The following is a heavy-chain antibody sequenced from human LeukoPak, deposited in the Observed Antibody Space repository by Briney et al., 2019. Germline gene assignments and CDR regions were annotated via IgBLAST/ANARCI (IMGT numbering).Heavy chain of an antibody. Sequence: GASVTVSCKASGGTFSSYAISWVRQAPGQGLEWMGGIIPIFGTANYAQKFQGRVTITADESTSTAYMELSSLRSEDTAVYYCARTSRDGYLYYFDYWGQGTLVTVSS. CDR3: ARTSRDGYLYYFDY. CDR1: GGTFSSYA. J-gene: IGHJ4*02. V-gene: IGHV1-69*01. CDR2: IIPIFGTA. D-gene: IGHD5-24*01.